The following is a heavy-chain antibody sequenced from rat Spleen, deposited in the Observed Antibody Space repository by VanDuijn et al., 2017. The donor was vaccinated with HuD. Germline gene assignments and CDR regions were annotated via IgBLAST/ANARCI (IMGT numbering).Heavy chain of an antibody. CDR2: ISYDGSST. CDR3: ARPNYPGFNYFDY. CDR1: GFTFSDYY. J-gene: IGHJ2*01. V-gene: IGHV5-29*01. D-gene: IGHD1-4*01. Sequence: EVQLVESDGGLVQPGRSLKLSCAASGFTFSDYYMAWVRQVPRKGLEWVATISYDGSSTYYRDSVKGRFTISRDNTKSTLYLQIDSLRSEDTATYYCARPNYPGFNYFDYWGQGVMVTVSS.